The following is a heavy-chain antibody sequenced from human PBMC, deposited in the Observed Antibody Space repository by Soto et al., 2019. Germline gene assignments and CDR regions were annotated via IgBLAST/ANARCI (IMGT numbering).Heavy chain of an antibody. CDR2: ISGSGGST. CDR1: GFTFSSYA. CDR3: AKDWLAVRGEPPTE. J-gene: IGHJ4*02. Sequence: EVQLLESGGGLVQPGGSLRLSCAASGFTFSSYAMSWVRQAPGKGLEWVSAISGSGGSTYYADSVKGRFTISRDNSKNTRYLQMNSLRAGDTAVYYCAKDWLAVRGEPPTEWGQGTLVTVSS. D-gene: IGHD3-10*01. V-gene: IGHV3-23*01.